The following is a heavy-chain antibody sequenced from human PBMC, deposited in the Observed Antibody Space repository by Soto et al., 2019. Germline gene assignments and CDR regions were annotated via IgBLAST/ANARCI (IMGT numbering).Heavy chain of an antibody. J-gene: IGHJ4*02. V-gene: IGHV5-10-1*01. Sequence: PGESLKISCKGSGYSFTSYWISWVRQMPGKGLEWMGRIDPSDSYTNYSPSFQGHVTISADKSISTAYLQWSSLKASDTAMYYCARGFSYYDSSGYLGYWGQGTLVTVSS. CDR3: ARGFSYYDSSGYLGY. CDR2: IDPSDSYT. CDR1: GYSFTSYW. D-gene: IGHD3-22*01.